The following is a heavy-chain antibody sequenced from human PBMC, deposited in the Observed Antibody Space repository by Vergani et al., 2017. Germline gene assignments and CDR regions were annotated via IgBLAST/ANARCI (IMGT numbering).Heavy chain of an antibody. CDR1: GGSISSGDYY. D-gene: IGHD3-22*01. V-gene: IGHV4-30-4*01. CDR2: IYYSGCT. CDR3: ARGITMIVVVTSEGSWFDP. Sequence: QVQLQESGPGLVKPSQTLSLTCTVSGGSISSGDYYWSWIRQPPGKGLEWIGYIYYSGCTYYNPSLKSRVTISVDTSKNQFSLKLSSVTAADTAVYYCARGITMIVVVTSEGSWFDPWGQGTLVTVSS. J-gene: IGHJ5*02.